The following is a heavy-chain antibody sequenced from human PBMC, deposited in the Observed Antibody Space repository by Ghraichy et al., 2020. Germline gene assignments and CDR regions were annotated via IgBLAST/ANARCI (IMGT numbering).Heavy chain of an antibody. J-gene: IGHJ6*02. CDR3: AKEGVEMATSYYYYGMDV. D-gene: IGHD5-24*01. CDR2: ISGSGGST. V-gene: IGHV3-23*01. Sequence: VSAISGSGGSTYYADSVKGRFTISRDNSKNTLYLQMNSLRAEDTAVYYCAKEGVEMATSYYYYGMDVWGQG.